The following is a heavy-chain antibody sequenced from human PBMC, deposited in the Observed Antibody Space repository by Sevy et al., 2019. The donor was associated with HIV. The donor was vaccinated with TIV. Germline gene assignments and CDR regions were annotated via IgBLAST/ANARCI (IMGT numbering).Heavy chain of an antibody. D-gene: IGHD5-18*01. CDR1: GYTFTGQY. CDR3: SRDLRLRGYSYGCFDY. Sequence: ASVKVSCKASGYTFTGQYIHWVRQAPGQGLEWVGWINPNSGDTKYAQEFKGRVIMTRDTSISTAYMELSGLKSDDTAVYYCSRDLRLRGYSYGCFDYWGQGTLVTVSS. J-gene: IGHJ4*02. V-gene: IGHV1-2*02. CDR2: INPNSGDT.